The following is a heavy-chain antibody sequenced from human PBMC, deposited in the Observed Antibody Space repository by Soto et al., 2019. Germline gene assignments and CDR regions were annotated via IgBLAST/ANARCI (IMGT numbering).Heavy chain of an antibody. CDR1: GFTFSSYG. J-gene: IGHJ6*02. Sequence: GGSLRLSCAASGFTFSSYGMHWVRQAPGKGLEWVAVISYDGSNKYYADSVKGRFTISRDNSKNTLYLQMNSMRAEDTAVYYCAKADYYYGMDVWGQGTTVTVSS. V-gene: IGHV3-30*18. CDR2: ISYDGSNK. CDR3: AKADYYYGMDV.